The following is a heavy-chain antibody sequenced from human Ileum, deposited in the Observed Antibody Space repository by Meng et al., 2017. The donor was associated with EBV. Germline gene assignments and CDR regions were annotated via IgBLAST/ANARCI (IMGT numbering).Heavy chain of an antibody. V-gene: IGHV4-61*01. CDR1: NDSINTGNY. D-gene: IGHD3-22*01. J-gene: IGHJ5*02. Sequence: QVQLQESGPGLVRPSETLSLTCTVSNDSINTGNYWNWVRQSPGKGLEWIGYVYYTGSAKYSPSLKSRVTISLDASKNQFSLMLSAVTAADTAVYYCAREARSSGYHPGIGPWGQGTLVTVSS. CDR2: VYYTGSA. CDR3: AREARSSGYHPGIGP.